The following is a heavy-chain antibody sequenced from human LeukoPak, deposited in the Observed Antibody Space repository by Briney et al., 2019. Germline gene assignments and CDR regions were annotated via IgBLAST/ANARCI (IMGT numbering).Heavy chain of an antibody. V-gene: IGHV3-7*01. CDR1: RFTFSCYW. J-gene: IGHJ4*02. D-gene: IGHD3-10*01. Sequence: GGSLRLSCAASRFTFSCYWMSWVRQAPGKGLEWVANIKQDGSEKYYVDSVKGRFTISSDNAKNSLYLQMNSLRDEDTAVYYFARDRIYYGSGSRFDYWGQGTLVTVCS. CDR2: IKQDGSEK. CDR3: ARDRIYYGSGSRFDY.